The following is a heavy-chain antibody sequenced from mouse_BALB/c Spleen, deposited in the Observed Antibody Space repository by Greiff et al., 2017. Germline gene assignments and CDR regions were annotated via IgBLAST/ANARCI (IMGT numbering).Heavy chain of an antibody. CDR2: IWAGGST. J-gene: IGHJ2*01. D-gene: IGHD2-3*01. V-gene: IGHV2-9*02. CDR1: GFSLTSYG. CDR3: ARAPGRDGYPLFDY. Sequence: QVQLQQSGPGLVAPSQSLSITCTVSGFSLTSYGVHWVRQPPGKGLEWLGVIWAGGSTNYNSALMSRLSISKDNSKSQVFLKMNSLQTDDTAMYYCARAPGRDGYPLFDYWGQGTTLTVSS.